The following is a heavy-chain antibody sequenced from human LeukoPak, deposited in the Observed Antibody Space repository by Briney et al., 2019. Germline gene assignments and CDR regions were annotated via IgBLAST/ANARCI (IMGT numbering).Heavy chain of an antibody. J-gene: IGHJ4*02. Sequence: PGGSLRLSCAASGFTFSTYAMSWVRQAPGKGLEWVSSISGSGDTIYYTGSVKGRFTISRDNSKNALYLQMSSLRAEDTAVYYCAKSQRNDQQVVQRIDYWGQGTLVTVSS. V-gene: IGHV3-23*01. CDR3: AKSQRNDQQVVQRIDY. CDR2: ISGSGDTI. D-gene: IGHD2-2*01. CDR1: GFTFSTYA.